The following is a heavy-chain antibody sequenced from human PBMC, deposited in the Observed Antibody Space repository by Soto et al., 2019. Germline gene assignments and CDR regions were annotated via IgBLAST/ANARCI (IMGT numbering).Heavy chain of an antibody. CDR3: ARIGDILTGSLIPPESY. CDR1: GGTFSSYA. D-gene: IGHD3-9*01. CDR2: IIPIFGTA. V-gene: IGHV1-69*01. Sequence: QVQLVQSGAEVKKPGSSVKVSCKASGGTFSSYAISWVRQAPGQGLEWMGGIIPIFGTANYAQKFQGRVTITADESTGTAYMELSSLRSEYTAVYYCARIGDILTGSLIPPESYWGQGTLVTVSS. J-gene: IGHJ4*02.